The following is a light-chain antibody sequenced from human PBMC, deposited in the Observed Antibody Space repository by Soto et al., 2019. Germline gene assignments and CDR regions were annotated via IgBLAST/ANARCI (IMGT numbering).Light chain of an antibody. CDR1: QSVSSY. Sequence: LTQSPATLSLSPVEGATLSCRASQSVSSYLAWYQQKPGQAPRLLIYGASSRATGIPDRFSGSGSGADFTLTISSLEPEDFAVYYCQQRSNWPITFGQGTRLEI. CDR3: QQRSNWPIT. CDR2: GAS. V-gene: IGKV3-11*01. J-gene: IGKJ5*01.